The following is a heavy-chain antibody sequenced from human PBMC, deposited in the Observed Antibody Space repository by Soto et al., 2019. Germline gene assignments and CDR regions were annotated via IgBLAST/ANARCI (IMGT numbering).Heavy chain of an antibody. V-gene: IGHV3-23*01. D-gene: IGHD6-19*01. CDR2: ISGSGGST. Sequence: GGSLRLSCAASGFTFSSYAMSWVRQAPGKGLEWVSAISGSGGSTYYADSVKGRFTISRDNSKNTLYLQMNSLRAEDTAVYYCAKDKQWLAPGAEYFQHWGQGTLVTVSS. CDR1: GFTFSSYA. J-gene: IGHJ1*01. CDR3: AKDKQWLAPGAEYFQH.